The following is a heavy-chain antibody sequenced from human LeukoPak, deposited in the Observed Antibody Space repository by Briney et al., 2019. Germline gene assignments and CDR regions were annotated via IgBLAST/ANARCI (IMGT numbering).Heavy chain of an antibody. D-gene: IGHD3-10*01. J-gene: IGHJ3*02. CDR1: GFTFSSYA. CDR3: AREDPYGSGSYDSPDAFDI. V-gene: IGHV3-23*01. CDR2: ISGSGGST. Sequence: GGSLRLSCAASGFTFSSYAMSWVRQAPGKGLEWVSAISGSGGSTYYADSVKGRFTISRDNSKNTLYLQMNSLRAEDTAVYYCAREDPYGSGSYDSPDAFDIWGQGTMVTVSS.